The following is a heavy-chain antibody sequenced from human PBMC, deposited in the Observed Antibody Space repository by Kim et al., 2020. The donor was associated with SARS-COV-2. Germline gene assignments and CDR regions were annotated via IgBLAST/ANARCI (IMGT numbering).Heavy chain of an antibody. D-gene: IGHD4-17*01. V-gene: IGHV3-23*01. Sequence: GGSLRLSCEASGFTFAFSAMSWVRQAPGKGLEWVSALSSGGGSGTYYADSVRGRFAISRDNSKNTLYLQMHSLRAEDTAIYYCVKDDSPLTTHYGDGYDGMDVWGQGTTVTVSS. CDR3: VKDDSPLTTHYGDGYDGMDV. CDR2: LSSGGGSGT. CDR1: GFTFAFSA. J-gene: IGHJ6*01.